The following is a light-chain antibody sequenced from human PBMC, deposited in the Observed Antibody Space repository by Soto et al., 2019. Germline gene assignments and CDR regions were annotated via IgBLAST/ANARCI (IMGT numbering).Light chain of an antibody. CDR3: SSYSSSSTLYV. Sequence: QSVLTQPASVSGSPGQSSTIAFSGTGSDVGGYDHVSWYQQHPGKGPKLIIHEVDNRPSGVSLRFSGSKSGDTASLTISGLHPEDEADYYCSSYSSSSTLYVFGTGTKVTVL. J-gene: IGLJ1*01. CDR1: GSDVGGYDH. V-gene: IGLV2-14*01. CDR2: EVD.